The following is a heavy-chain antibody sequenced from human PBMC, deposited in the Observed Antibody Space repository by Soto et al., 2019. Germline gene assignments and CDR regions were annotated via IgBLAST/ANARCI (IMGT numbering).Heavy chain of an antibody. D-gene: IGHD4-4*01. CDR2: IKPSGGCT. V-gene: IGHV1-46*01. Sequence: QVQLVQSGAEVKEPGASVRVSCKASGYTFTNYWIHWVRQAPGQGLEWMGLIKPSGGCTSYVENFQGRVTMTRDMSTSTVEMDLSSMRSEDAAVYYCARVEGGTATVNDWGQGTVVTV. J-gene: IGHJ4*02. CDR3: ARVEGGTATVND. CDR1: GYTFTNYW.